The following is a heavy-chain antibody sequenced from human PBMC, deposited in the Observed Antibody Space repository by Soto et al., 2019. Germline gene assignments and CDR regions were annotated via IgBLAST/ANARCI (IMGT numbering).Heavy chain of an antibody. V-gene: IGHV3-49*03. CDR1: GFTFGDYA. CDR3: TTPAETTGLYWYFDL. Sequence: GGSLRLSCTASGFTFGDYAMSWFRQAPGKGLEWVGFIRSKAYGGTTEYAASVKGRFTISRDDSKSIAYLQMNSLKTEDTAVYYCTTPAETTGLYWYFDLWGRGTLVTVSS. CDR2: IRSKAYGGTT. J-gene: IGHJ2*01. D-gene: IGHD4-17*01.